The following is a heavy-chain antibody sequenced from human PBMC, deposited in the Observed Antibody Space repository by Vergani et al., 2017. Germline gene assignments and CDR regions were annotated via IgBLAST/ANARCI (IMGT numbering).Heavy chain of an antibody. CDR3: ARLCYDTTPYLQGGYDC. CDR2: IKSDGSIT. CDR1: GFSFNSYW. Sequence: DVHLAESGGGFFQPGGSLRLSCSASGFSFNSYWMHLVRQVPGKGLLLVSRIKSDGSITAYANSMKGRFTISRDNAQNTLYLQMNSLRVEDTGVYYCARLCYDTTPYLQGGYDCWGQGTLVSVSS. V-gene: IGHV3-74*03. D-gene: IGHD3-22*01. J-gene: IGHJ4*02.